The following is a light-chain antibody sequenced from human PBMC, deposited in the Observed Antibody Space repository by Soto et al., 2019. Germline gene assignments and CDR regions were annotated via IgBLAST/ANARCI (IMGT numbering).Light chain of an antibody. CDR3: QHYDSLPIT. V-gene: IGKV3-20*01. CDR2: GAS. Sequence: IVLTQSPCTLSLSPGERAILSCSASQSISNNYLTWYQQKPGQAPRLLIFGASKRATGIPDRFSGSGSGRDFTLTISGLEPEDFAVFYCQHYDSLPITFGQGTRLEI. CDR1: QSISNNY. J-gene: IGKJ5*01.